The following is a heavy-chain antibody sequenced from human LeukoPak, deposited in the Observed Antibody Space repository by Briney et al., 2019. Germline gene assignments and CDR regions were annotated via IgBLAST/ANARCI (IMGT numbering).Heavy chain of an antibody. V-gene: IGHV3-7*01. D-gene: IGHD3-10*02. CDR2: IKQVGSEK. CDR3: AELGITMIGGV. CDR1: GFTFSSYW. J-gene: IGHJ6*04. Sequence: PGGSLRLSCAASGFTFSSYWMSWVRQAPGKGLEWVANIKQVGSEKYYVDSVKGRFTISRDNAKNSLYLQMNSLRAEDTAVYYCAELGITMIGGVWGKGTTVTISS.